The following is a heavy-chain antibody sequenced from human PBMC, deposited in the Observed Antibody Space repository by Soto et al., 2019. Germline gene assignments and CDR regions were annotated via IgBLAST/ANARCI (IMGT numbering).Heavy chain of an antibody. D-gene: IGHD6-6*01. CDR1: GFTLSGYA. J-gene: IGHJ6*03. CDR2: ISSNGVGT. V-gene: IGHV3-64*01. CDR3: ARRARPHLYYMGV. Sequence: EVQLAESGGGLAQPGGSLRLSCAASGFTLSGYAMDWVRQAPGKGLEYVSGISSNGVGTYYANSVQGRFTISRDNSKNTVYLQMGRVRPEDMAVYYCARRARPHLYYMGVWGNGTTVTVSS.